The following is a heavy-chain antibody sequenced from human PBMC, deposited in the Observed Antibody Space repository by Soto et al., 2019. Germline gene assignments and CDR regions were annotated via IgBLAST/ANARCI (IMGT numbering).Heavy chain of an antibody. Sequence: GASVKVSCKASGNTVPNYAISWVRQAPGQGLEWMGGIIPIFGTANYAQKFQGRVTITADESTSTAYMELSSLRSEDTAVYYCARESRYCSGGSCYFLPGIDYWGQGTLVTVSS. V-gene: IGHV1-69*13. J-gene: IGHJ4*02. CDR1: GNTVPNYA. CDR3: ARESRYCSGGSCYFLPGIDY. D-gene: IGHD2-15*01. CDR2: IIPIFGTA.